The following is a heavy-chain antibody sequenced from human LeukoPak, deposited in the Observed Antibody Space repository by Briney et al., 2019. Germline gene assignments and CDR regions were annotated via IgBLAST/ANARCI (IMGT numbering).Heavy chain of an antibody. CDR1: GGSISSGGYS. V-gene: IGHV4-61*08. Sequence: PSETLSLTCAVSGGSISSGGYSWSWIRQPPGKGLEWIGYIYYSGSTNYNPSLKSRVTISVNTSKNQFSLKLSSVTAADTAVYYCARSYYYDSSGYPADWGQGTLVTVSS. J-gene: IGHJ4*02. CDR2: IYYSGST. CDR3: ARSYYYDSSGYPAD. D-gene: IGHD3-22*01.